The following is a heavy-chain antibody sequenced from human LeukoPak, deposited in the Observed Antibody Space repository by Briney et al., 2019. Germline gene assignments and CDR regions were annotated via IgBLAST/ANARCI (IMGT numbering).Heavy chain of an antibody. CDR2: IASGGGANR. CDR3: ARIGTATRGPAGLDV. Sequence: GGSLTLSCAASGFTFSSYEMNRVRQAPGKGLEWASYIASGGGANRFYSESVKGRFTISRDNAKNSLYLHMNSLRAEDTGVYYCARIGTATRGPAGLDVWGQGTTVTVSS. D-gene: IGHD3-10*01. CDR1: GFTFSSYE. J-gene: IGHJ6*02. V-gene: IGHV3-48*03.